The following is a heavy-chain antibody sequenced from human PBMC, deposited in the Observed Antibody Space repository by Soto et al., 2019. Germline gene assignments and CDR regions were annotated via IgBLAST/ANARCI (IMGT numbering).Heavy chain of an antibody. CDR2: ISYGGSNK. CDR1: GFTFSSYS. V-gene: IGHV3-30-3*01. Sequence: QLQLVESGGGVVQPGRSLRLSCAASGFTFSSYSMHWVRQAPGKGLEWVAVISYGGSNKYYADSVKGRFTISRDNSKNTLFLQMNSLRPEDTAVYYCAFLDTVISFDHWGQGTLVTVSS. D-gene: IGHD4-17*01. J-gene: IGHJ4*02. CDR3: AFLDTVISFDH.